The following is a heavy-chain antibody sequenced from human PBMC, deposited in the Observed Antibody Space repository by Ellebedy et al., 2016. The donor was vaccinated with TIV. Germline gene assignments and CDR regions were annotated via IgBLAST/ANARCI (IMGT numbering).Heavy chain of an antibody. Sequence: GESLKISCAGSGITFRNYDMRWARQAPGKGLEWVAVISYDGSNKYYADSVKGRFTISRDNAKNSLYLQMNSLRAEDTAVYYCAGRAYNWNDGSLFDYWGQGTLVTVSS. CDR3: AGRAYNWNDGSLFDY. D-gene: IGHD1-1*01. CDR2: ISYDGSNK. CDR1: GITFRNYD. V-gene: IGHV3-30-3*01. J-gene: IGHJ4*02.